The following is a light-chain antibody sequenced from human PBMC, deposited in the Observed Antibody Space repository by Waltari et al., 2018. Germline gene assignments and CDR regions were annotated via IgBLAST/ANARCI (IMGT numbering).Light chain of an antibody. CDR1: QSVRTN. V-gene: IGKV3-15*01. CDR2: GAS. Sequence: VLFTQSPASLSVSPGDTVILSCRASQSVRTNLVWYQQKAGQAPRTLIYGASTRASGVPSRFSGSGSETDFTLIISSLQSEDAAVYFCQQYYVWPPITFGGGTKLEI. CDR3: QQYYVWPPIT. J-gene: IGKJ4*01.